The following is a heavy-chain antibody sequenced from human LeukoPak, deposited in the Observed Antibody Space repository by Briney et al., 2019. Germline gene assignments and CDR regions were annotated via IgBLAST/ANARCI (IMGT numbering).Heavy chain of an antibody. Sequence: SVKVSCKASGGTFSSYAISWVRQAPGQGLEWMGGIIPIFGTANYAQKFQGRVTITTDESTSTAYMELSSLRSEDTAVYYCARDGNRSGSYFNPELGFPFYYWGQGTLVTVSS. CDR2: IIPIFGTA. CDR1: GGTFSSYA. J-gene: IGHJ4*02. V-gene: IGHV1-69*05. D-gene: IGHD1-26*01. CDR3: ARDGNRSGSYFNPELGFPFYY.